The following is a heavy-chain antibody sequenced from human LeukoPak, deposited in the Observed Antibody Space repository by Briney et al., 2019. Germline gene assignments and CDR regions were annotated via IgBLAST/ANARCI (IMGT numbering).Heavy chain of an antibody. CDR1: GYTFTGYY. V-gene: IGHV1-2*02. J-gene: IGHJ4*02. D-gene: IGHD6-19*01. Sequence: ASVKVSCNASGYTFTGYYMHWVRQAPGQGLEWMGWVNPNSGGTNYAQKFQGRVTMTRDTSISTAYMELSRLRSDDTAVYYCARARQWLPYFDYWGQGTLVTVSS. CDR2: VNPNSGGT. CDR3: ARARQWLPYFDY.